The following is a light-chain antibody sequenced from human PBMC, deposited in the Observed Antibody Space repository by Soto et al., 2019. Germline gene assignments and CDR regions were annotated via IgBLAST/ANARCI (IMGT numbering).Light chain of an antibody. V-gene: IGKV3-15*01. Sequence: EIVMTQSPATLSVSPGERATLSCRASQSVSSNLAWYQQKPGQAPRLLIYGASTRATVISARFSGSGSGTEFTLTISSLQSEDFALYYCQQYDNWPPGFGQGTRLEIK. CDR2: GAS. J-gene: IGKJ5*01. CDR1: QSVSSN. CDR3: QQYDNWPPG.